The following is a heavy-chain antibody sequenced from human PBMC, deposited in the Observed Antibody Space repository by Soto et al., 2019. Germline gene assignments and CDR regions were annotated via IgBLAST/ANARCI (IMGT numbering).Heavy chain of an antibody. J-gene: IGHJ3*02. CDR2: IWYDGSNK. CDR3: ARAPILSGAFDI. Sequence: GGSLRLSCAASGFTFSSYGMHWVRQAPGKGLEWVAVIWYDGSNKYYADSVKGRFTISRDNSKNTLYLQMNSLRAEDTAVYYCARAPILSGAFDIWGQGTMVTVSS. CDR1: GFTFSSYG. V-gene: IGHV3-33*01. D-gene: IGHD3-9*01.